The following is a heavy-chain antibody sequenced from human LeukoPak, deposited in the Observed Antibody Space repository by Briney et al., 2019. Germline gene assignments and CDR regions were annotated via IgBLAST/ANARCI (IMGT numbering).Heavy chain of an antibody. D-gene: IGHD4-17*01. Sequence: PGGSLRLSCAASGFTFSTGFTFSTYGMHWVRQAPGKGLEWVAVISSDGRQKYYADSVKGRFTISRDNSKNTLYLQMNSLRAEDTAVYYCAKDRIPVDYGDKHYYYYYGMDVWGQGTTVTVSS. V-gene: IGHV3-30*04. CDR2: ISSDGRQK. J-gene: IGHJ6*02. CDR1: GFTFSTGFTFSTYG. CDR3: AKDRIPVDYGDKHYYYYYGMDV.